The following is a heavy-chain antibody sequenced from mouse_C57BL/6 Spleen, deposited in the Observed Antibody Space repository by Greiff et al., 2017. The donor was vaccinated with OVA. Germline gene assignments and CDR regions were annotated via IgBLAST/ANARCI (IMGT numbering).Heavy chain of an antibody. CDR3: AREGWLLRDFDY. Sequence: EVQLQQSGPELVKPGASVKISCKASGYTFTDYYMNWVKQSHGKSLEWIGDINPNNGGTSYNQKFKGKATLTVDKSSSTAYMELRSLTSEDSAVYYCAREGWLLRDFDYWGQGTTLTVSS. J-gene: IGHJ2*01. CDR1: GYTFTDYY. D-gene: IGHD2-3*01. CDR2: INPNNGGT. V-gene: IGHV1-26*01.